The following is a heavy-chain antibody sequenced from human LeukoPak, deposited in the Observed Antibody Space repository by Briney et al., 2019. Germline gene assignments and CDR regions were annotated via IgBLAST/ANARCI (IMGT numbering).Heavy chain of an antibody. CDR3: AKWGDYDVLTGYYVCDY. D-gene: IGHD3-9*01. CDR1: GFTFSNYA. V-gene: IGHV3-23*01. CDR2: ITGGGSGI. Sequence: PGASLRLSCAASGFTFSNYAMSWVRQAPGKGLEWVSAITGGGSGIYYADSMKSRFTISRDNSKNTLYLQINSLRAEDTAVYYCAKWGDYDVLTGYYVCDYWGQGTLVTVSS. J-gene: IGHJ4*02.